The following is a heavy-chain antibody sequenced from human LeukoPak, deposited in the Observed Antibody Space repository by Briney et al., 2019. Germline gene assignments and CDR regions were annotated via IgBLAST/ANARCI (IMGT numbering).Heavy chain of an antibody. CDR3: ARGVSTVTSFDY. Sequence: SVIYGDDETNYAASVKGRFTLSRDISKNTMYLQMNSLRAEDTAVYYCARGVSTVTSFDYWGQGTLVTVSS. V-gene: IGHV3-53*01. J-gene: IGHJ4*02. D-gene: IGHD4-17*01. CDR2: IYGDDET.